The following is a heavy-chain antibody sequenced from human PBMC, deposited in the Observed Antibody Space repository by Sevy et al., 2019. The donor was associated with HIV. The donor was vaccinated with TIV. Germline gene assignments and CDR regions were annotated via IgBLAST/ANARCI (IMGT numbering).Heavy chain of an antibody. CDR1: GYTFTSYY. D-gene: IGHD5-12*01. J-gene: IGHJ4*02. CDR2: INPNSGST. CDR3: ARDGYARYFFDY. V-gene: IGHV1-46*03. Sequence: ASVKVSCTASGYTFTSYYIHWVRQAPGQGLEWMGIINPNSGSTSYAQKFHGRVTMTRDTSTSTVYMELSSLTSEDTAVYYSARDGYARYFFDYWGRGTLVTVSS.